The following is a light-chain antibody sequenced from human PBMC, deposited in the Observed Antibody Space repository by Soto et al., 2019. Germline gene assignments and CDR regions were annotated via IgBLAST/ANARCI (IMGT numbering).Light chain of an antibody. CDR2: KAS. Sequence: DIQMTQSPSTLSASVGDRVTITCRASQSISSWLAWYQQKPGKAHKLLIYKASSLESGVPSRFSGSGSVTEFTLTISSLQPDDFATYYCQHYNTYPLTFGGGTKVEIK. CDR1: QSISSW. J-gene: IGKJ4*01. V-gene: IGKV1-5*03. CDR3: QHYNTYPLT.